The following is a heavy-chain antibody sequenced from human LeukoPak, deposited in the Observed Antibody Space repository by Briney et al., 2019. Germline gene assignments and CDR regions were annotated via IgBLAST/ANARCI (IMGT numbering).Heavy chain of an antibody. J-gene: IGHJ1*01. Sequence: PSETLSLTCAVYGGSFSGYYWSWIRQPPGKGLEWIGEINHSGSTNYNPSLKSRVTISVDTSKNQFSLKLSSVTAADTAVYYCARGRYYYDSSGAFQHWGQGTLVTVSS. CDR2: INHSGST. D-gene: IGHD3-22*01. CDR3: ARGRYYYDSSGAFQH. CDR1: GGSFSGYY. V-gene: IGHV4-34*01.